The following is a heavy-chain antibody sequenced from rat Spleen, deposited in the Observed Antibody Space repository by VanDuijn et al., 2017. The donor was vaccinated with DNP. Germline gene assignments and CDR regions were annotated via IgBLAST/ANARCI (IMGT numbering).Heavy chain of an antibody. J-gene: IGHJ2*01. CDR2: ISYDGSAT. V-gene: IGHV5-22*01. CDR1: GFTFSDSF. CDR3: ARLKWDRAYYFEY. Sequence: EVQLVESGGGLVQPGRSLKLSCAASGFTFSDSFVAWVRQAPKKGLEWVASISYDGSATYYGDSVKGRFTISRDNAKSALFLQMNSLRSEDTATYYCARLKWDRAYYFEYWGQGIMVTVSS. D-gene: IGHD5-1*01.